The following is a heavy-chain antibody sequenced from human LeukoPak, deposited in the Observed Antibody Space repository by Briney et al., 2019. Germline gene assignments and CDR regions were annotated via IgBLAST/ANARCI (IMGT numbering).Heavy chain of an antibody. CDR2: ISYSGST. J-gene: IGHJ4*02. CDR1: GGSISSYY. Sequence: SETLSLTCTVSGGSISSYYWSWIRQPPGKGLEWIGYISYSGSTNYNPSLKSRVTISIDTSKNQLSLKLTSVTAADTAVYYCARTKWDHYYFDYWGQGTLVTVSS. D-gene: IGHD1-26*01. CDR3: ARTKWDHYYFDY. V-gene: IGHV4-59*01.